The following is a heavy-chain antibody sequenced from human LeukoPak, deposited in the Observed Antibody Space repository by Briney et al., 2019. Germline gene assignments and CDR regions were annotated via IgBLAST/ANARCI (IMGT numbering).Heavy chain of an antibody. CDR2: INPNSGGT. J-gene: IGHJ6*03. D-gene: IGHD1-14*01. V-gene: IGHV1-2*04. CDR3: AKNGEPHYYMDV. Sequence: GASVTVSCKASGYTFTGYYMHWVRQAPGQGLEWMGWINPNSGGTNYAQKFQGWVTMTRDTSISTAYMELSRLRSDDTAVYYCAKNGEPHYYMDVLGKGTTVTVSS. CDR1: GYTFTGYY.